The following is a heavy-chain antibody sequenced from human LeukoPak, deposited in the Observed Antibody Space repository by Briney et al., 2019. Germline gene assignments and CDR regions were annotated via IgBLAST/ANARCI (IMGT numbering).Heavy chain of an antibody. CDR2: IWYDGSNK. D-gene: IGHD6-13*01. Sequence: GGSLRLSCAASGFTFSSYGMHWVRQAPGKGLEWVAVIWYDGSNKYYADSVKGRFTISRDYSKNTLYLQMNSLRAEDTAVYYCARDSGYSSSWIDYWGQGTLVTVSS. CDR3: ARDSGYSSSWIDY. V-gene: IGHV3-33*01. CDR1: GFTFSSYG. J-gene: IGHJ4*02.